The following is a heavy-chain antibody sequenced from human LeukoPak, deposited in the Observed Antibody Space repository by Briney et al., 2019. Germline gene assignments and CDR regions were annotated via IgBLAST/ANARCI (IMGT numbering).Heavy chain of an antibody. Sequence: GGSLRLSCAASGFTFSRHSMNWVRQAPGKGLEWVSSISSGSSFMYYADSVKGRFTISRDNAKNSLYLQMNSLRAKDTALYYCARDYYDSSGSSWFDPWGQGTLVTVSS. D-gene: IGHD3-22*01. CDR3: ARDYYDSSGSSWFDP. J-gene: IGHJ5*02. CDR2: ISSGSSFM. V-gene: IGHV3-21*01. CDR1: GFTFSRHS.